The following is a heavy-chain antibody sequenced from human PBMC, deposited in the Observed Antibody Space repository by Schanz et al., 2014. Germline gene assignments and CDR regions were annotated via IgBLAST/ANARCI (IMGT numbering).Heavy chain of an antibody. D-gene: IGHD6-19*01. CDR2: ISSSSSYT. V-gene: IGHV3-11*06. Sequence: QVQLVESGGGLVKPGGSLRLSCVASGFTFSDYYMSWIRQAPGKGLEWVSYISSSSSYTNYADSVKGRFTISRDNAKNSLYLQMNSLRDEDTAVYYCARSYSSGWYRDYYGMDVWGRGTTVTVSS. CDR3: ARSYSSGWYRDYYGMDV. J-gene: IGHJ6*02. CDR1: GFTFSDYY.